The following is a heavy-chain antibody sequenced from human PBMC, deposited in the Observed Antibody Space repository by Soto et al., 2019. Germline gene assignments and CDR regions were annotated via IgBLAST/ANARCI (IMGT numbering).Heavy chain of an antibody. CDR3: ARLAVAQWDFDY. V-gene: IGHV2-5*01. CDR1: GFSLSTSGVG. J-gene: IGHJ4*02. D-gene: IGHD6-19*01. CDR2: IYWNDDK. Sequence: SVPTLVNPTQTLTLTCTFSGFSLSTSGVGVGWIRQPPGKALEWLALIYWNDDKRYSPSLKSRLTITKDTSKNQVVLTMTNMDPVDTATYYCARLAVAQWDFDYWGQGTLVTVSS.